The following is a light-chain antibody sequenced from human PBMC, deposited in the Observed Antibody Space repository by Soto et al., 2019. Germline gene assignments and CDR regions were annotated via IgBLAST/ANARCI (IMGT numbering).Light chain of an antibody. Sequence: EIQVTQSPSSVSASVGYIVTLTCRASQDIAGYLAWYQHKPGRTPEILIHGEYRLQSGVKARFSGSGSGTDFTISIKSIQPEDFATYYCQKAYSFQINFGNGTRLEIK. J-gene: IGKJ5*01. CDR2: GEY. CDR1: QDIAGY. CDR3: QKAYSFQIN. V-gene: IGKV1D-12*01.